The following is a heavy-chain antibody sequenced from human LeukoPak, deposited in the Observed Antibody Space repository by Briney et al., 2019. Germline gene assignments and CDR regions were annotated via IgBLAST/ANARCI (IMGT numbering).Heavy chain of an antibody. CDR1: GFTFSSYA. J-gene: IGHJ3*02. Sequence: GGSLRLSCAASGFTFSSYAMSWVRQAPGKGLEWVSAISGSGGSTYYADSVKGRFTISRDNSKNTLYLQMNSLRAEDTAVYYCAKSVTLYDSSGLDAFDIWGQGTMVTVSS. CDR3: AKSVTLYDSSGLDAFDI. V-gene: IGHV3-23*01. CDR2: ISGSGGST. D-gene: IGHD3-22*01.